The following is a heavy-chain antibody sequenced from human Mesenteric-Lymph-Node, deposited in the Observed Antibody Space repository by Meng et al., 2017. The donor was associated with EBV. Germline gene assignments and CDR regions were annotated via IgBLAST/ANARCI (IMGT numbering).Heavy chain of an antibody. CDR3: ASPRQANWGSYFDY. Sequence: EVQLVVSGGGCVQTGGSLRLCCAASGFPFSSYWMHWVRQAPGKGLVWVSRINTDGSNLGYADSVKGRFSISRDNAKNTLYLQMNSLRAEDTAVYFCASPRQANWGSYFDYWGQGTLVTVSS. CDR2: INTDGSNL. CDR1: GFPFSSYW. J-gene: IGHJ4*02. V-gene: IGHV3-74*01. D-gene: IGHD7-27*01.